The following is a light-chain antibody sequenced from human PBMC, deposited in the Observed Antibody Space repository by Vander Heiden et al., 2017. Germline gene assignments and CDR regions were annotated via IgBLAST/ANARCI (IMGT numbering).Light chain of an antibody. CDR3: QQHDSYPLT. CDR2: AAS. J-gene: IGKJ4*01. V-gene: IGKV1-9*01. CDR1: QAISSY. Sequence: DIQLTQSPSFLSASVGDRVTITCRASQAISSYLAWYQQKPGKAPKLLIYAASSMQSGVPSRFSGSESGTDFTLTISSLQPEDFATYYCQQHDSYPLTFGGGTKVEIK.